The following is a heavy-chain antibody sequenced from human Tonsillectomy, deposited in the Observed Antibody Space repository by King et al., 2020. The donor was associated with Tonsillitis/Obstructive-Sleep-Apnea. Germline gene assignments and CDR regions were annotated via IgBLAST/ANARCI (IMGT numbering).Heavy chain of an antibody. CDR3: ARGSSDWYGIDY. CDR1: RFPFSSYW. V-gene: IGHV3-74*01. D-gene: IGHD6-19*01. Sequence: VQLVESGGGLVQPGGSLRLSCGASRFPFSSYWMHWVRQVPGKGLVWVSRINSDGSNPGYEDSVKGRFTISRDNAENTLYLQMNSLRAEDTAVYYCARGSSDWYGIDYWGQGTLVTVSS. J-gene: IGHJ4*02. CDR2: INSDGSNP.